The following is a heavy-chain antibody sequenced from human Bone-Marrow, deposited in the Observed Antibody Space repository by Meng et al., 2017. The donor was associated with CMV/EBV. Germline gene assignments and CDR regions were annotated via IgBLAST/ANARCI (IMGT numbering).Heavy chain of an antibody. CDR3: AKGRYSGSSGYFDY. J-gene: IGHJ4*01. D-gene: IGHD1-26*01. CDR2: INWNGDSI. CDR1: GFTFDDHA. V-gene: IGHV3-9*01. Sequence: SLRLSCAASGFTFDDHAMHWVRQAPGKGLEWVSGINWNGDSIVYADSVKGRFTISRDNAKNSLYLQMNSLRAEDTALYYCAKGRYSGSSGYFDYWGQGTLVTVSS.